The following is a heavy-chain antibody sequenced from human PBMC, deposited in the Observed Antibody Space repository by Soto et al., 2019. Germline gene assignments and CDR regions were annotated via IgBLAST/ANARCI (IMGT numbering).Heavy chain of an antibody. D-gene: IGHD6-19*01. J-gene: IGHJ4*02. V-gene: IGHV1-3*01. CDR1: GYTFNGYA. CDR3: ARAVAVPADFDY. CDR2: INAVNGKT. Sequence: ASVKVSCKASGYTFNGYAMHWVRQAPGQRLEWMGWINAVNGKTKYSQKFQGRVTITRDTSASTAYMELSSLRSEDTAVYYCARAVAVPADFDYWGQGTLVTVSS.